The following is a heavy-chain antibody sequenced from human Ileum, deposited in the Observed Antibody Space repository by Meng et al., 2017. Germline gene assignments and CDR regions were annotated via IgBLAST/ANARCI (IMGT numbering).Heavy chain of an antibody. CDR2: INHGGNT. J-gene: IGHJ4*02. Sequence: QGTRLQWGAGLLKPPGPLSPTCAVYGGSLTDYYWSWIRQTPGKGLEWIGEINHGGNTNYNPSLKSRVTISIDTSRDQFSLKLTSVTAADTAVYYCARVELRGDTRDSCGLDHWGQGTLVTVSS. CDR1: GGSLTDYY. CDR3: ARVELRGDTRDSCGLDH. V-gene: IGHV4-34*01. D-gene: IGHD3-22*01.